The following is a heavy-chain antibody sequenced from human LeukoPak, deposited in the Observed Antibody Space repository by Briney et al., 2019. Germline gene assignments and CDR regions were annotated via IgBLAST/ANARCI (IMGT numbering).Heavy chain of an antibody. CDR1: GYTFTDYY. Sequence: ASVKVSCKASGYTFTDYYIHWVRQAPGQGLEWMGWINPNSGGTNYAQKFQGRVTMTRDTSISTAYMELSRLRSDDTAVYYCARIPLVSYYYGMDVWGQGTTVTVSS. D-gene: IGHD6-13*01. J-gene: IGHJ6*02. V-gene: IGHV1-2*02. CDR2: INPNSGGT. CDR3: ARIPLVSYYYGMDV.